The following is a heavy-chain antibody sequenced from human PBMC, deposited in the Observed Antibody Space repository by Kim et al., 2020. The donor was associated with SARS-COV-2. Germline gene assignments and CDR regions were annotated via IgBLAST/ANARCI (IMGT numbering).Heavy chain of an antibody. CDR2: ISSSSSYT. Sequence: GGSLRLSCAASGFTFSDYYMSWIRQAPGKGLEWVSYISSSSSYTNYADSVKGRFTISRDNAKNSLYLQMNSLRAEDTAVYYCARDRGYYDILTYYYYGMDVWGQGTTVTVSS. D-gene: IGHD3-9*01. V-gene: IGHV3-11*05. CDR3: ARDRGYYDILTYYYYGMDV. J-gene: IGHJ6*02. CDR1: GFTFSDYY.